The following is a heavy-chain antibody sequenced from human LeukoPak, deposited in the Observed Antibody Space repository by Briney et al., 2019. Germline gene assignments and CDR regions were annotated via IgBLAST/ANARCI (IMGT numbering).Heavy chain of an antibody. CDR2: IYHSGST. D-gene: IGHD6-13*01. Sequence: SETLSLTCAVSGYPISSGYYWGWIRQPPGKGLEWIGSIYHSGSTYYNPSLKSRVTISVDTSKNQFSLKLSSVTAADTAVYYCARHAGSSWVYFDYWGQGTLVTVSS. CDR3: ARHAGSSWVYFDY. CDR1: GYPISSGYY. J-gene: IGHJ4*02. V-gene: IGHV4-38-2*01.